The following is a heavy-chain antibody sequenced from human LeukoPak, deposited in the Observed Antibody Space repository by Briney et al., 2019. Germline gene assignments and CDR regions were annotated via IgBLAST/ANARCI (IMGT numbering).Heavy chain of an antibody. V-gene: IGHV1-69*04. J-gene: IGHJ6*02. Sequence: SVKVSCKASGGTFSSYAISWLRQAPGQGLEWMGRIIPIFGIANYAQKFQGRVTITADKSTSTAYMELSSLRSEDTAVYYCASSPVTIFGVVIPPWGYYGMDVWGQGTTVTVSS. CDR3: ASSPVTIFGVVIPPWGYYGMDV. CDR1: GGTFSSYA. CDR2: IIPIFGIA. D-gene: IGHD3-3*01.